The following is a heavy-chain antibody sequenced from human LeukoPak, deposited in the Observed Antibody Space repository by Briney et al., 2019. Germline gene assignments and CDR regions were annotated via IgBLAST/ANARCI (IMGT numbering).Heavy chain of an antibody. J-gene: IGHJ2*01. Sequence: PSETLSLTCTVSGGSISSYYWSWIRQPPGKGLEWIGYIYYSGSTNYNPSLKSRVTISVDTSKNQFSLKLSSVTAADTAVYYCARGDYYDSSGYYYSVWYFDLWGRGTLVTVSS. CDR2: IYYSGST. D-gene: IGHD3-22*01. CDR1: GGSISSYY. V-gene: IGHV4-59*01. CDR3: ARGDYYDSSGYYYSVWYFDL.